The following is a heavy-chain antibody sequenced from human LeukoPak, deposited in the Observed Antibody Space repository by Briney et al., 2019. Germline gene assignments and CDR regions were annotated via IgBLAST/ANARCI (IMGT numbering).Heavy chain of an antibody. CDR1: GLTLSSHS. D-gene: IGHD1-26*01. V-gene: IGHV3-21*01. CDR2: IRSSSNYM. J-gene: IGHJ4*02. CDR3: ASMRGIVGPTMNGRPYFIDY. Sequence: PGGSLRLACAASGLTLSSHSMNWVRQAPGKGLEWVSSIRSSSNYMYYADSVKGRFTISRDNAKNSLYLQMNSLRAEDTAVDYCASMRGIVGPTMNGRPYFIDYWGQGTLVTVSS.